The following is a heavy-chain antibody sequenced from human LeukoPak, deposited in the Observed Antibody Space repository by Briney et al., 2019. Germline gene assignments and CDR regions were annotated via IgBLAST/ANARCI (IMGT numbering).Heavy chain of an antibody. V-gene: IGHV4-34*01. CDR3: ARTSVAANRGAFDY. CDR1: GGSFSGYY. CDR2: IHYSGSA. J-gene: IGHJ4*02. Sequence: SETLSLTCAVYGGSFSGYYWTWIRQPPGKGLEWIGEIHYSGSATYNPSLKSRVTMSVDTSKNQYSLKLTSVTAADTAVYYCARTSVAANRGAFDYWGQGTLVTVSS. D-gene: IGHD6-6*01.